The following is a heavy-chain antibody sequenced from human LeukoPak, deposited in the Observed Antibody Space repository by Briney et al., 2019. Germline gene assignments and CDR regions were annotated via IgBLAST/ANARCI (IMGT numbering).Heavy chain of an antibody. CDR2: IYYSGST. Sequence: SETLSHTCTVSGGSISSSSYYWGWIRQPPGKGLEWIGSIYYSGSTYYNPSLKSRVTISVDTSKNQFSLKLSSVTAADTAVYYCARDKLWLNWFDPWGQGTLVTVSS. CDR1: GGSISSSSYY. J-gene: IGHJ5*02. D-gene: IGHD5-18*01. CDR3: ARDKLWLNWFDP. V-gene: IGHV4-39*07.